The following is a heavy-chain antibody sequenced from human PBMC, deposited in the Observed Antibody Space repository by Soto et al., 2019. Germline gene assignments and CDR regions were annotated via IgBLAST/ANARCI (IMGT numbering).Heavy chain of an antibody. CDR1: GFTFSSYA. V-gene: IGHV3-23*01. D-gene: IGHD5-12*01. CDR3: AKSIVATIALDH. J-gene: IGHJ5*02. CDR2: ISGSGGST. Sequence: GGSLRLSCAASGFTFSSYAMSWVRQAPGKGLEWVSAISGSGGSTYYADSVKGRFTISRDSSRNTLYLQMNSLRAEDTAVYYCAKSIVATIALDHWGQGTLVTVSS.